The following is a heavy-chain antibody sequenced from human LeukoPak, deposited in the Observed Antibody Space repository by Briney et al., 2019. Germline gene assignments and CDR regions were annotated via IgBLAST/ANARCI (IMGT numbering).Heavy chain of an antibody. J-gene: IGHJ3*02. CDR2: IYSGGST. CDR1: GFTVSSNY. Sequence: GGSLRLSCAASGFTVSSNYMSWVRQAPGKGLEWVSVIYSGGSTYYADSVKGGFTISRHNSKNTLHIQMNSLRPEDTAAYYCARDRSPLSVATNNDAFDIWGQGTMVTVSS. CDR3: ARDRSPLSVATNNDAFDI. D-gene: IGHD5-12*01. V-gene: IGHV3-53*04.